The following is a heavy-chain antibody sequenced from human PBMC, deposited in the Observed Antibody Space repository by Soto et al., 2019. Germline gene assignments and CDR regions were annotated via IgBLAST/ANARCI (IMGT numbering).Heavy chain of an antibody. CDR3: ARYCSSTSCYSVSGYYYYYGMDV. V-gene: IGHV1-69*13. Sequence: SVKVSCKASGGTFSSYAISWVRQAPGQGLEWMGGIIPIFGTANYAQKFQGRVTITADDSTSTAYMELSSLRSEDTAVYYCARYCSSTSCYSVSGYYYYYGMDVWGQGTTVTVSS. J-gene: IGHJ6*02. CDR1: GGTFSSYA. D-gene: IGHD2-2*01. CDR2: IIPIFGTA.